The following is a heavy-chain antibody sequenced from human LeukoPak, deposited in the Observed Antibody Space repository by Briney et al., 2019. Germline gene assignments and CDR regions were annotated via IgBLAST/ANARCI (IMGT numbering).Heavy chain of an antibody. J-gene: IGHJ5*02. CDR2: IYYSGST. V-gene: IGHV4-59*01. Sequence: SETLSLTCTVSGGSISSYYWSWIRQPPGKGLEWIGYIYYSGSTNSTPSLKSRVTISVDTSKNQISLKLGSVTAADTAVYYCASDIGIRGPNWFDPWGQGTLVTVSS. CDR1: GGSISSYY. CDR3: ASDIGIRGPNWFDP. D-gene: IGHD3-3*02.